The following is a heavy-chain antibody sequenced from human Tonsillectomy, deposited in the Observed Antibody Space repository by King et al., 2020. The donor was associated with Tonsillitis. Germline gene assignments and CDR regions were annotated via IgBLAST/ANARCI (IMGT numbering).Heavy chain of an antibody. J-gene: IGHJ3*02. D-gene: IGHD1-26*01. CDR3: AARIVGAINEVDAFDI. CDR2: IYYSGST. Sequence: QLQESGPGLVKPSETLSLTCTVSGGSISSSSYYWGWIRQPPGKGLEWIGSIYYSGSTYYNPSLKSRVTISVDTSKNQFSLKLSSVTAADTAVYYCAARIVGAINEVDAFDIWGQGTMVTVSS. CDR1: GGSISSSSYY. V-gene: IGHV4-39*01.